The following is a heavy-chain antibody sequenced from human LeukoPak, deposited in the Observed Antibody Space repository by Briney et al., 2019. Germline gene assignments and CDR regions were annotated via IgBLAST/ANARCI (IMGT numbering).Heavy chain of an antibody. D-gene: IGHD6-19*01. V-gene: IGHV3-21*01. J-gene: IGHJ4*02. CDR2: ISSSSSYI. Sequence: GGSLRLSCAASGLTFSSYSMNWVRQAPGKGLEWVSSISSSSSYIYYADSVKGRFTISRDNAKNSLYLQMNSLRAEDTAVYYCARGPESSGWYYFDYWGQGTLVTVSS. CDR1: GLTFSSYS. CDR3: ARGPESSGWYYFDY.